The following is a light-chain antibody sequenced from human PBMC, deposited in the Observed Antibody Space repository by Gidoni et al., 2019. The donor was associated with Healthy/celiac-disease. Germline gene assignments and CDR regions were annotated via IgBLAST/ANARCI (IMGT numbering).Light chain of an antibody. CDR2: GAS. Sequence: EIVLTKSPGTLSLSPGESATLSCRASQSVSSSYLAWYQQKPGQAPRLLIYGASSMATGIPDRFSGSGSGTDFTLTISRLEPEDFAVNYCQQYGSPTWTFGQGTKVEIK. CDR3: QQYGSPTWT. CDR1: QSVSSSY. J-gene: IGKJ1*01. V-gene: IGKV3-20*01.